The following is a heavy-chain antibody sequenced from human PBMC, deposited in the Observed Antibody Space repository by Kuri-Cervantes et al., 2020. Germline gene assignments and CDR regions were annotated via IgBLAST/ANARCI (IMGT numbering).Heavy chain of an antibody. Sequence: SETLSLTCTVSGGSVSSGSYYWSWIRQPPGKGLEWIGYIYYSGSTNYNPSLKRRVTISVDTSKNQSSLKLSSVTAADTAVYYCARGAADTAMPSFYYYYYYMDVWGKGTTVTVSS. CDR1: GGSVSSGSYY. CDR3: ARGAADTAMPSFYYYYYYMDV. V-gene: IGHV4-61*01. CDR2: IYYSGST. D-gene: IGHD5-18*01. J-gene: IGHJ6*03.